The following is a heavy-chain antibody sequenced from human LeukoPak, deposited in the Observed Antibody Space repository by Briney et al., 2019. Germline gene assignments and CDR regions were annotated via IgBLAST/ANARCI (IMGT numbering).Heavy chain of an antibody. V-gene: IGHV3-23*01. CDR2: ISGSGGST. D-gene: IGHD2-2*01. J-gene: IGHJ4*02. CDR3: AKGGYKVPPYCSSTSCYALYFDY. Sequence: GGSLRLSCAASGFTFSSYAMSWVRQAPGKGLEWVSAISGSGGSTYYADSVKGRFTISRDNSKNTLYLQMNSLRAEDTAVYYRAKGGYKVPPYCSSTSCYALYFDYWGQGTLVTVSS. CDR1: GFTFSSYA.